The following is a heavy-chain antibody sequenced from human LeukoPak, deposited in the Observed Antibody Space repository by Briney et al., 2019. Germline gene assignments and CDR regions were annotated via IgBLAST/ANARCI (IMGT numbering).Heavy chain of an antibody. CDR3: ARCMGECQLVSWFDP. CDR1: GGTFSSYA. D-gene: IGHD3-16*01. Sequence: ASVKVSCKASGGTFSSYAISWVRQAPGQGLEWMGGIIPISGTANYAQKFQGRVTITTDESTSTAYMELSSLRSEDTAVYYCARCMGECQLVSWFDPWGQGTLVTVSS. J-gene: IGHJ5*02. CDR2: IIPISGTA. V-gene: IGHV1-69*05.